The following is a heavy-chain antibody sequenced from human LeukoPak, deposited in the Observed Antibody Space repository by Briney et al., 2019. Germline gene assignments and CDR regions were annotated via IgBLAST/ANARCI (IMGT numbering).Heavy chain of an antibody. Sequence: GRSLRLSCTVSGFTFGDYAMSWFRQAPGKGLEWVGFIRSKAYGGTTEYAASVKGRFTISRDDSKSIAYLQMNSPKSEDTAVYYCTRVPIRTITMIVVVRGHDAFDIWGQGTMVTVSS. D-gene: IGHD3-22*01. CDR2: IRSKAYGGTT. V-gene: IGHV3-49*03. CDR1: GFTFGDYA. J-gene: IGHJ3*02. CDR3: TRVPIRTITMIVVVRGHDAFDI.